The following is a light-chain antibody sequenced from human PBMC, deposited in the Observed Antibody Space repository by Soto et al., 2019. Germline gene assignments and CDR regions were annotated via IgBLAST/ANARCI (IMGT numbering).Light chain of an antibody. CDR1: QSISSY. J-gene: IGKJ3*01. Sequence: DIQMTQSPSSLSASVGDRVTITCRASQSISSYLNWYQQKPGKAPKHLIYAAASLQSGVPARVSGSGSGTGFSRAISSLQPEDCATYYCLKKYFYPFTVGPGTKVDIK. CDR2: AAA. V-gene: IGKV1-39*01. CDR3: LKKYFYPFT.